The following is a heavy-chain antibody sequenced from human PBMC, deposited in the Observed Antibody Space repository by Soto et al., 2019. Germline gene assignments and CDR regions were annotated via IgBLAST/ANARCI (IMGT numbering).Heavy chain of an antibody. Sequence: SETLSLTCTVSGGSIISGDDYWSWIRQTPGKGLEFIGYIYYSGSTYYNPSLQSRTTISVDTSKRRFSLNLSSVTAADTAVYYCAKFYYYDRTRIDYWGEGALVTVSS. CDR3: AKFYYYDRTRIDY. J-gene: IGHJ4*02. D-gene: IGHD3-22*01. V-gene: IGHV4-30-4*01. CDR1: GGSIISGDDY. CDR2: IYYSGST.